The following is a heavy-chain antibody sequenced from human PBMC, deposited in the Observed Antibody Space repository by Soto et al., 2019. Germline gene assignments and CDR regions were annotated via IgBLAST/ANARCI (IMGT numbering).Heavy chain of an antibody. CDR1: GFTFGDYA. J-gene: IGHJ6*02. D-gene: IGHD3-10*01. CDR3: TRDMPHRPPTYGSGSYYNGANPYYYYYGMDV. V-gene: IGHV3-49*03. Sequence: PGGSLRLSCTASGFTFGDYAMSWFRQAPGKGLEWVGFIRSKAYGGTTEYAASVKGRFTISRDDSKSIAYLQMNSLKTEDTAVYYCTRDMPHRPPTYGSGSYYNGANPYYYYYGMDVWGQGTTVTVSS. CDR2: IRSKAYGGTT.